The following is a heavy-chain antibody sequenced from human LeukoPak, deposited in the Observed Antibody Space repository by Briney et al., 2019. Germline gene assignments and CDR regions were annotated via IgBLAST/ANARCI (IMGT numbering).Heavy chain of an antibody. CDR1: GYTFTGYY. V-gene: IGHV1-2*02. CDR2: INPNSGDT. D-gene: IGHD1-1*01. Sequence: ASVKVSCKASGYTFTGYYVHWVRQAPGQGLEWMGWINPNSGDTNYAQKFQGRVTMTRDTSISTAYMELSSLRSDDTAVYHCAREDITTTGTNDYYYYDMDVWGQGTTVTVSS. CDR3: AREDITTTGTNDYYYYDMDV. J-gene: IGHJ6*02.